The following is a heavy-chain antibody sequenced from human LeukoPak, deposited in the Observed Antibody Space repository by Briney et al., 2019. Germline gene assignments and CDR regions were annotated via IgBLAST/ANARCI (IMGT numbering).Heavy chain of an antibody. J-gene: IGHJ4*02. Sequence: PSETLSLTCTVSGGSISRGSYFWSWIRQPAGKGLEWIGRFYTSGTPNYNPSLKSRVTIPVDTSRNQFSLKLSSVTAADTAVYYCARGGIPDYWGQGILVTVSS. CDR3: ARGGIPDY. V-gene: IGHV4-61*02. CDR1: GGSISRGSYF. CDR2: FYTSGTP. D-gene: IGHD2-21*01.